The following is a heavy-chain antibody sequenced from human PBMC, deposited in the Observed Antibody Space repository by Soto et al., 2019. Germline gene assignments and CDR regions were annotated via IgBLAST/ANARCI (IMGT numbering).Heavy chain of an antibody. V-gene: IGHV1-18*01. CDR1: GYTFTSYG. J-gene: IGHJ4*02. D-gene: IGHD3-10*02. CDR3: AREPSPPMLNPLGYFDY. CDR2: ISAYNGNT. Sequence: ASVKVSCKASGYTFTSYGISWVRQAPGQGLEWMGWISAYNGNTNYAQKFQGRVTITADESTSTAYMELSSLRSEDTAVYYCAREPSPPMLNPLGYFDYWGQGTLVTVSS.